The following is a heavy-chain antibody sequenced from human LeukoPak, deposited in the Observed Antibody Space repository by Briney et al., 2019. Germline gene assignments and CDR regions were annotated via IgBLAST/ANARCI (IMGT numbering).Heavy chain of an antibody. CDR1: GGTFSNYA. V-gene: IGHV1-69*05. CDR3: ARDNRPYYYGSGSQNPSWFDP. Sequence: SVKVSCKASGGTFSNYAISWVRQAPGQGLEWMGGIIPIFGTANYAQDFQGRVTITTDESTSTAYMELSSLRSEDTAVYYCARDNRPYYYGSGSQNPSWFDPWGQGTLVTVSS. J-gene: IGHJ5*02. D-gene: IGHD3-10*01. CDR2: IIPIFGTA.